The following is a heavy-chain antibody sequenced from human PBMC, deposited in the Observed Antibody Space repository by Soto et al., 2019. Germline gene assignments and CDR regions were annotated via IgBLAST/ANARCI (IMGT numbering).Heavy chain of an antibody. V-gene: IGHV3-21*01. CDR1: GFTFSSYS. Sequence: EVQLVESGGGLVKPGGSLRLSCAASGFTFSSYSMNWVRQAPGKGQEWVSSISSSSSYIYYADSVKGRFTISRDNAKNSLYLQMNSLRAEDTAVYYCARDGRWAVAGTGGFDYWGQGTLVTVSS. D-gene: IGHD6-19*01. CDR3: ARDGRWAVAGTGGFDY. J-gene: IGHJ4*02. CDR2: ISSSSSYI.